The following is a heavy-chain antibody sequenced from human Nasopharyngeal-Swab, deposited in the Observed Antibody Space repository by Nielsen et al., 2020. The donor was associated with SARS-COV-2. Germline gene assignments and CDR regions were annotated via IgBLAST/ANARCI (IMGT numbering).Heavy chain of an antibody. Sequence: GGSLRLSCAASGFTFSSYSMNWVRQAPGKGLEWVSSISSSSSYIYYADSVKGRFTISRDNAKNSLYLHMNSLRVEDTAVYYCARAPWSRFFGTRVFWGQGTLVTVSS. CDR1: GFTFSSYS. CDR3: ARAPWSRFFGTRVF. CDR2: ISSSSSYI. J-gene: IGHJ4*02. D-gene: IGHD3-3*01. V-gene: IGHV3-21*01.